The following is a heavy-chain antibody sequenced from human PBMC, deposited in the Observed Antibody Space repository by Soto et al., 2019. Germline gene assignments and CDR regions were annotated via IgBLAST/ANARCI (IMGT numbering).Heavy chain of an antibody. J-gene: IGHJ4*02. V-gene: IGHV3-72*01. Sequence: GGSLRLSCAASGFAFSDHYMDWVRQAPGKGLEWVARSRDKAESHTTEHAASVRGRFTISRDDSKNSLYLQMNSLKTEDTAFYYCARAARLSQFDIWGQGIMVTVSS. CDR2: SRDKAESHTT. CDR1: GFAFSDHY. D-gene: IGHD6-25*01. CDR3: ARAARLSQFDI.